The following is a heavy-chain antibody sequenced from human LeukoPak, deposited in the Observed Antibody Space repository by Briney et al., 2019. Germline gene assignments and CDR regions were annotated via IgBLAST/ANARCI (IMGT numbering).Heavy chain of an antibody. CDR2: IYRSGST. Sequence: PSETLSLTCSVSGGSISISNWLSWVRQPPGNGLEWIGEIYRSGSTKYNPPLKSRVPMSVDKSRNQFSLSLTAGTAADTAVYCCGRGEQYGSGTVQFDYWGQGTLVTVSS. CDR3: GRGEQYGSGTVQFDY. CDR1: GGSISISNW. J-gene: IGHJ4*02. D-gene: IGHD3-10*01. V-gene: IGHV4-4*01.